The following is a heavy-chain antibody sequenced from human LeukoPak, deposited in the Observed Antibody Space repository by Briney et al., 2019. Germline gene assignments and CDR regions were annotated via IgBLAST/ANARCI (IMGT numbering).Heavy chain of an antibody. V-gene: IGHV3-7*04. Sequence: PGGSLRLSCAASGSTFSSYWMSWVRQAPGKGLEWVANIKQDGSEKYYVDSVKGRFTISRDNAKNSLYLQMNSLRAEDTAVYYCARGYDFWSGYYRYWGQGTLVTVSS. CDR3: ARGYDFWSGYYRY. CDR2: IKQDGSEK. CDR1: GSTFSSYW. D-gene: IGHD3-3*01. J-gene: IGHJ4*02.